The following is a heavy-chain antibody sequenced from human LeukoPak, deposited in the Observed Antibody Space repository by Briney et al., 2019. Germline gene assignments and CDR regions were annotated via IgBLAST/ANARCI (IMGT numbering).Heavy chain of an antibody. D-gene: IGHD6-13*01. J-gene: IGHJ4*02. V-gene: IGHV3-66*01. Sequence: PGGSLRLSCAASGFTFSSNYMSWVRQAPGKGLEWVSVIYSGGSTYYADSVKGRFTISRDDSKNTLYLQMNSLRAEDTAVYYCASEAAAGTPLDYWGQGTLVTVSS. CDR3: ASEAAAGTPLDY. CDR1: GFTFSSNY. CDR2: IYSGGST.